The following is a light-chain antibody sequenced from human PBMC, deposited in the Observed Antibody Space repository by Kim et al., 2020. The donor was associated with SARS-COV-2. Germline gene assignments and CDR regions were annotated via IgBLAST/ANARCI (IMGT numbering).Light chain of an antibody. Sequence: HTATLTCPGNSNHVCHQGAAWLQHHQRHPPKLLSYNNNNRPSGISERLSASRSGNTASLTTTGLQPEDEAVYYCSAWNSSLSAVVFGGGTQLTVL. V-gene: IGLV10-54*01. CDR3: SAWNSSLSAVV. CDR2: NNN. CDR1: SNHVCHQG. J-gene: IGLJ2*01.